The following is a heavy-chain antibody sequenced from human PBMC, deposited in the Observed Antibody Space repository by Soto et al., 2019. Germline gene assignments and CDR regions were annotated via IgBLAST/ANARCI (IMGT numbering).Heavy chain of an antibody. CDR1: DGSLSDDY. J-gene: IGHJ5*02. Sequence: PSETLSLTCAVYDGSLSDDYYTWTRQSPGKGLEWIGEIHPSGSTYYNPFLKTRVTLSQDTSKKQFSLNLISVTAADTGEYYCSRGNDAYKGGRTWGQGTLVPVSS. D-gene: IGHD1-1*01. V-gene: IGHV4-34*01. CDR2: IHPSGST. CDR3: SRGNDAYKGGRT.